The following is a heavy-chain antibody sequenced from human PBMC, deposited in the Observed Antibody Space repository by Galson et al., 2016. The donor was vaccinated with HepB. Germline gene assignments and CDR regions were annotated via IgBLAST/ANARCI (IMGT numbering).Heavy chain of an antibody. J-gene: IGHJ5*02. CDR2: ISGRGGSP. CDR1: GFTFSNYA. CDR3: AKDARSGFYTGWSAP. V-gene: IGHV3-23*01. Sequence: SLRLSCAASGFTFSNYAMSWVRQAPGKGLEWVSAISGRGGSPYYADSVKGRFTISRDNSKNTLYLQMNRLRVEDTALYYCAKDARSGFYTGWSAPWGTGTLVTAAS. D-gene: IGHD3-3*01.